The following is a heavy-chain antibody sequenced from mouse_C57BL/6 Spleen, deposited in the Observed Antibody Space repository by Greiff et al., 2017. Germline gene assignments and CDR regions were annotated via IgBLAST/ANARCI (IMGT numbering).Heavy chain of an antibody. V-gene: IGHV10-1*01. CDR1: GFSFNTYA. CDR3: VRERGSPYFDY. Sequence: EVKLMESGGGLVQPKGSLKLSCAASGFSFNTYAMNWVRQAPGKGLEWVARIRSKSNNYATYYADSVKDRFTISRDDSESMLYLQMNNLKTEDTAMYYCVRERGSPYFDYWGQGTTLTVSS. CDR2: IRSKSNNYAT. J-gene: IGHJ2*01. D-gene: IGHD1-1*01.